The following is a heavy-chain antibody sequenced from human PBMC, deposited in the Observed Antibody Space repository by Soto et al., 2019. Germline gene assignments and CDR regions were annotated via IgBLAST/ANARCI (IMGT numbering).Heavy chain of an antibody. CDR3: ARTRYGGNRLGAFDI. D-gene: IGHD2-15*01. V-gene: IGHV3-13*01. J-gene: IGHJ3*02. CDR1: GFTFSSYD. CDR2: IGTAGDT. Sequence: GGSLRLSCAASGFTFSSYDMHWVRQATGKGLEWVSAIGTAGDTYYPGSVKGRFTISRENAKHSLYLQMNSLRAGDTAVYYCARTRYGGNRLGAFDIWGQGTMVTVSS.